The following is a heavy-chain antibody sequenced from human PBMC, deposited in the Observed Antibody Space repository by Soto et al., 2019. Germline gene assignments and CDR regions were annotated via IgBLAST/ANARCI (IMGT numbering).Heavy chain of an antibody. CDR3: AKEGAWIQDALDH. D-gene: IGHD5-18*01. Sequence: EVQLLESGGGLVQPGGSLRLSCAASGFKFYSYAMNWVRQAPGKGLEWVSGIDGSAVVTYYADSVRGRFAISSDYSGNTLYPQLHCLRVEDTAVYYWAKEGAWIQDALDHRGQGPLVSVSS. CDR2: IDGSAVVT. J-gene: IGHJ4*02. CDR1: GFKFYSYA. V-gene: IGHV3-23*01.